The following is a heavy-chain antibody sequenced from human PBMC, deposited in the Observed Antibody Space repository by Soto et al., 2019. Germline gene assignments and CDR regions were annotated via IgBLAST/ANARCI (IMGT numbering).Heavy chain of an antibody. CDR3: VKIERRDHGDYCPRY. CDR1: GFTFSRYW. CDR2: INEDGGEK. V-gene: IGHV3-7*03. Sequence: GGSLRLSCRVSGFTFSRYWMTWIRQAPGKGPEWVAHINEDGGEKYYVDSVKGRFTISRDNAKNSLYLDMKSLRAEDTAVYYCVKIERRDHGDYCPRYWGQGTLVTVSS. J-gene: IGHJ4*02. D-gene: IGHD4-17*01.